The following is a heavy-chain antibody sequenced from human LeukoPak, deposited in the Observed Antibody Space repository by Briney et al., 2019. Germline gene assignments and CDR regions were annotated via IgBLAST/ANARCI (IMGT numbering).Heavy chain of an antibody. CDR1: GFTFSSFG. V-gene: IGHV3-21*01. Sequence: GGSLRLSCAASGFTFSSFGMNWVRQAPGKGLEWVSSISSSSSYIYYADSVKGRFTISRDNAKNSLYLQMNSLRAEDTAVYYCARGKTMNYGMDVWGQGTTVTVSS. J-gene: IGHJ6*02. D-gene: IGHD3-22*01. CDR3: ARGKTMNYGMDV. CDR2: ISSSSSYI.